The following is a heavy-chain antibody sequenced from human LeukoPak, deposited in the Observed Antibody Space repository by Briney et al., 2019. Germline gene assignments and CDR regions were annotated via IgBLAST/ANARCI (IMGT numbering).Heavy chain of an antibody. CDR1: GFTFSSYA. D-gene: IGHD4-11*01. CDR3: ALLPIMTTRYYYGMDV. V-gene: IGHV3-23*01. J-gene: IGHJ6*02. CDR2: ISGSGGST. Sequence: QTGGSLRLSCAASGFTFSSYAMSWVRQAPGKGLEWVSAISGSGGSTYYADSVKGRFTISRDNSKITLYLQMNSLRAEDTAVYYCALLPIMTTRYYYGMDVWGQGTTVTVSS.